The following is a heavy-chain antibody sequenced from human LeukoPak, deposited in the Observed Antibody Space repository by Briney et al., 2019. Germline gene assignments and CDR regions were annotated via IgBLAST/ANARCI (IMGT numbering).Heavy chain of an antibody. J-gene: IGHJ6*03. CDR1: AGTFSSYT. Sequence: GASVKVSCKASAGTFSSYTISWVRQAPGQGLEWMGRIIPILGIANYAQKFQGRVTITADTSTSTAYMELSSMRSDDTAVYYCARDGVVPAAIDYYYYYMDVWGKGTTVTVSS. CDR3: ARDGVVPAAIDYYYYYMDV. CDR2: IIPILGIA. V-gene: IGHV1-69*04. D-gene: IGHD2-2*01.